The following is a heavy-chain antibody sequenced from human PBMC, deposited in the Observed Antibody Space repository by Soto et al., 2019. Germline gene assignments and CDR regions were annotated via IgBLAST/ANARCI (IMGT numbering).Heavy chain of an antibody. V-gene: IGHV3-23*01. D-gene: IGHD4-17*01. CDR1: GFTFSSYA. Sequence: GGSLRLSCAASGFTFSSYAMSWVRQAPGKGLEWVSAISGSGGSTYYADSVKGRFTISRDNSKNTLYLQMNSLRAEDTAVYYCAKVTSDYPRYYYYYYGMDVWGQGTTVTVSS. CDR3: AKVTSDYPRYYYYYYGMDV. J-gene: IGHJ6*02. CDR2: ISGSGGST.